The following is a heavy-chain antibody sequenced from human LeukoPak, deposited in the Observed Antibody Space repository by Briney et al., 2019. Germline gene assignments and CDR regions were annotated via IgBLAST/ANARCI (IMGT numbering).Heavy chain of an antibody. CDR2: IKQDGSVK. Sequence: PGGSLRLSCAASGFTVSSNYMSWVRQAPGKGLEWVANIKQDGSVKYYVDSVKGRFTISRDNSKNTLYLQMNSLRAEDTAVYYCAKDYDILTGYSRAFDIWGQGTMVTVSS. CDR1: GFTVSSNY. V-gene: IGHV3-7*01. D-gene: IGHD3-9*01. J-gene: IGHJ3*02. CDR3: AKDYDILTGYSRAFDI.